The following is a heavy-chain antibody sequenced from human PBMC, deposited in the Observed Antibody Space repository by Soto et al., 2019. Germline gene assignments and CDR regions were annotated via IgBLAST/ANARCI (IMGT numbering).Heavy chain of an antibody. CDR1: GFTSSSYG. CDR3: AREKLAAAGTYYYGMDV. V-gene: IGHV3-33*01. J-gene: IGHJ6*02. Sequence: GGSLRLSCAASGFTSSSYGMHWVRQAPGKGLEWVAVIWYDGSNKYYADSVKGRFTISRDNSKNTLYLQMNSLRAEDTAVYYCAREKLAAAGTYYYGMDVWGQGTTVTVSS. CDR2: IWYDGSNK. D-gene: IGHD6-13*01.